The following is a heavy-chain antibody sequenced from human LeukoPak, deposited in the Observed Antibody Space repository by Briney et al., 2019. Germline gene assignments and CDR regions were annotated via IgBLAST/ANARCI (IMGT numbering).Heavy chain of an antibody. CDR3: AKGRGFVLVTALLIEY. V-gene: IGHV3-30*02. Sequence: GGSLRLSRPASGFSFSNYGKQWVRQAPGKGLEWVAFIRYNGNNKYYADSMKGRFTISRDNSKNTLYLQMNSLSSDDTATYYCAKGRGFVLVTALLIEYWGQGTLVTVSS. CDR2: IRYNGNNK. J-gene: IGHJ4*02. CDR1: GFSFSNYG. D-gene: IGHD2-2*01.